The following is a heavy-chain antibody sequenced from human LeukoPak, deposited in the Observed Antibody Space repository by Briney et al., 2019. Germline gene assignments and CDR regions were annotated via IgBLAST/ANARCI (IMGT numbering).Heavy chain of an antibody. CDR1: GYTFTGYY. CDR3: ARVGYCTNGVCLEDDY. Sequence: ASVKASCKASGYTFTGYYMHWVRQAPGQGLEWMGWISAYNGNTNYAQKLQGRVTMTTDTSTSTAYMELRSLRSDDTAVYYCARVGYCTNGVCLEDDYWGQGTLVTVSS. V-gene: IGHV1-18*04. J-gene: IGHJ4*02. CDR2: ISAYNGNT. D-gene: IGHD2-8*01.